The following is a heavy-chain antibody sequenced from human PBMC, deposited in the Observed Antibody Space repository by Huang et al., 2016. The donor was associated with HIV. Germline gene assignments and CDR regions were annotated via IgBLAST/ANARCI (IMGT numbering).Heavy chain of an antibody. CDR2: ISYDGSRK. J-gene: IGHJ4*02. CDR1: GFTFNKFD. D-gene: IGHD1-26*01. CDR3: AKDGRGSGTYYDYFEY. Sequence: QVQLVESGGGVVQPGRSLRLSCAAFGFTFNKFDMNWARQAPGKGLGCVAIISYDGSRKYHAYSVKGRFTISRDNSNNTVYLQMNSLRVEDTAVYYCAKDGRGSGTYYDYFEYWGQGTLVTVSS. V-gene: IGHV3-30*18.